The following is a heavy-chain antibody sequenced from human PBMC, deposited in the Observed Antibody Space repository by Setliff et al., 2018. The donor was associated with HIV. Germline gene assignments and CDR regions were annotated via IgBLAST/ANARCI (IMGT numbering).Heavy chain of an antibody. CDR2: TYYSGST. Sequence: PSETLSLTCTVSGGSISSGYYYWSWIRQHPGKGLEWIGYTYYSGSTYYNPSLKSRVTISIDTSENQFSLKLTSVTAADTAVYYCARLEPNYYYYMDVWGKGTTVTVSS. CDR1: GGSISSGYYY. V-gene: IGHV4-31*03. D-gene: IGHD1-1*01. J-gene: IGHJ6*03. CDR3: ARLEPNYYYYMDV.